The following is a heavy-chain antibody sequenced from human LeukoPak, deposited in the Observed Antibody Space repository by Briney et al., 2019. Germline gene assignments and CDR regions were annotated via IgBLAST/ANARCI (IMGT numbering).Heavy chain of an antibody. CDR1: GFTFSTYN. Sequence: GGSLRLSCAASGFTFSTYNMNWVRQAPGKGLEWVTHITSSSTNIYYADSVKGRFTISRDNAKNALSLQMNSLRDEDTAVYYCATSGNYYLKYWGQGTLVTVSS. CDR3: ATSGNYYLKY. CDR2: ITSSSTNI. D-gene: IGHD1-26*01. V-gene: IGHV3-48*02. J-gene: IGHJ4*02.